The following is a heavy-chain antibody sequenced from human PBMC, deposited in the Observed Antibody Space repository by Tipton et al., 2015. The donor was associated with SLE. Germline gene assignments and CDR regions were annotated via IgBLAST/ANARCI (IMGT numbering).Heavy chain of an antibody. CDR2: VYHSGST. J-gene: IGHJ5*02. D-gene: IGHD3-3*01. CDR3: ARGGTVFGVVLNWFDP. V-gene: IGHV4-38-2*01. Sequence: TLSLTCAVSGYPINSVYYWGWIRQPPGKGLEWIGSVYHSGSTHYNPSLKSRVTISVDTSKNQFSLKLSSVTAADTAVYYCARGGTVFGVVLNWFDPWGQGTLVTVSS. CDR1: GYPINSVYY.